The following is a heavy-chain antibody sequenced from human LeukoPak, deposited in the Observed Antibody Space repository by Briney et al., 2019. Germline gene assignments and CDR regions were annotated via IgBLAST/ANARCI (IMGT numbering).Heavy chain of an antibody. CDR1: GGTFSSYA. Sequence: ASVKVSCKASGGTFSSYAISWVRQAPGQGLEWMGWISAYNGNTNYAQKLQGRVTMTTDTSTSTAYMELRSLRSDDTAVYYCARNLWFGELGFDYWGQGTLVTVSS. CDR3: ARNLWFGELGFDY. CDR2: ISAYNGNT. J-gene: IGHJ4*02. D-gene: IGHD3-10*01. V-gene: IGHV1-18*01.